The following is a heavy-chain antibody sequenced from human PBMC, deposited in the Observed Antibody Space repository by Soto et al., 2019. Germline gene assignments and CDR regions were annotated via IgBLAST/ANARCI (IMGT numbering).Heavy chain of an antibody. D-gene: IGHD1-26*01. CDR3: ARHQWDDADMDV. J-gene: IGHJ6*03. CDR2: IYYSGST. Sequence: LPETLSLTCTVSGGSISSYYWSWIRQPPGKGLEWIGYIYYSGSTNYNPSLKSRVTISVDTSKNQFSLKLSSVTAADTAVYYCARHQWDDADMDVWGKGTTVTVSS. V-gene: IGHV4-59*08. CDR1: GGSISSYY.